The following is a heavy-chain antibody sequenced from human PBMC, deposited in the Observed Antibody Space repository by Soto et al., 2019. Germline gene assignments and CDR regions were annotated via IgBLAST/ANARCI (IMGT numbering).Heavy chain of an antibody. D-gene: IGHD7-27*01. CDR2: ISSSSSTI. V-gene: IGHV3-48*02. CDR1: GFTFSSYS. Sequence: EVQLVESGGGLVQPGGSLRLSCAASGFTFSSYSMNWVRQAPGKGLEWVSYISSSSSTIYYADSVKGRFTISRDNAKNSLYLQMYSLRDEDTAVYFCARDPAVPGGYFDLWGRGTLVTVSS. CDR3: ARDPAVPGGYFDL. J-gene: IGHJ2*01.